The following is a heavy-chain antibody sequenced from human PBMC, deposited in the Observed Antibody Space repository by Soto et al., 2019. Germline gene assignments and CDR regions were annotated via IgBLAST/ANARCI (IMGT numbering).Heavy chain of an antibody. J-gene: IGHJ5*02. CDR3: AREGTYYYDSSGYHNWFDP. D-gene: IGHD3-22*01. Sequence: QVQLQESGPGLVKPSQTLSLTCTVSGGSISSGDYYWSWIRQPPGKGLEWIGYIYYSGSTYYNPSLKSRVTISVDTSKNQFSLKLSSVTAADTAVYYCAREGTYYYDSSGYHNWFDPWGQGTLVTVSS. V-gene: IGHV4-30-4*01. CDR2: IYYSGST. CDR1: GGSISSGDYY.